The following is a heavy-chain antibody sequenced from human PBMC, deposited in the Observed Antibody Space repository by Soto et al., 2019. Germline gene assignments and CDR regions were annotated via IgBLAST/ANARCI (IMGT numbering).Heavy chain of an antibody. D-gene: IGHD3-22*01. CDR3: AADGICDSSGYYDDF. CDR1: GFTFTSSA. J-gene: IGHJ4*02. Sequence: SVKVSCKASGFTFTSSAMQWVRQARGQRLEWIGWIVVGSGNTNYAQKFQERVTITRDMSTSTAYMELSSLRSEDTAVYYCAADGICDSSGYYDDFWGQGTLVTV. V-gene: IGHV1-58*02. CDR2: IVVGSGNT.